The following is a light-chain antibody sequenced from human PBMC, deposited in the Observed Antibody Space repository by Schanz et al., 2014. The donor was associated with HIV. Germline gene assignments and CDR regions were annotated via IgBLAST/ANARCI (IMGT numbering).Light chain of an antibody. V-gene: IGLV2-14*02. J-gene: IGLJ2*01. CDR2: EVT. CDR1: RNDVGTYNL. Sequence: QSALTQPASVSGSPGQSITISCTGTRNDVGTYNLVSWYQQHPGKAPQLMIYEVTKRPSGVSDRFSGSKSDNTASLTISGLQAEDEADYYCNSYTSSNTLVVFGGGTKLTVL. CDR3: NSYTSSNTLVV.